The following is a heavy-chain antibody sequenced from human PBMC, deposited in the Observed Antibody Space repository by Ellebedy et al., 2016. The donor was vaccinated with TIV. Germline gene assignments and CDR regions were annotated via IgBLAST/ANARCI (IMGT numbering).Heavy chain of an antibody. J-gene: IGHJ6*02. Sequence: AVSVKVSCKASGYTVTIYYMHWVRQAPGQGLEWMGIINPRGGSTSFAQKFQGRVTMTRDTSTSTVYMELSSLRSEDTAVYYCARGGSGTYYNTMGSSYYYGMDVWGQGTTVTVSS. CDR1: GYTVTIYY. D-gene: IGHD3-10*01. V-gene: IGHV1-46*01. CDR3: ARGGSGTYYNTMGSSYYYGMDV. CDR2: INPRGGST.